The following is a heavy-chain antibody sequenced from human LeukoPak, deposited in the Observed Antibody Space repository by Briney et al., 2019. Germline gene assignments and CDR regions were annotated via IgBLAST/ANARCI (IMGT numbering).Heavy chain of an antibody. D-gene: IGHD4-23*01. CDR2: ISSSSSYI. CDR1: GFTFSSYS. CDR3: ARVGVDDSGNILKYFFDY. Sequence: SGGSLRLSCAASGFTFSSYSMNWVRQAPGKGLEWVSSISSSSSYIYYADSVKGRFTISRDNAKNSLYLQMNSLRAEDTAVYYCARVGVDDSGNILKYFFDYWGQGTLVTVSS. V-gene: IGHV3-21*01. J-gene: IGHJ4*02.